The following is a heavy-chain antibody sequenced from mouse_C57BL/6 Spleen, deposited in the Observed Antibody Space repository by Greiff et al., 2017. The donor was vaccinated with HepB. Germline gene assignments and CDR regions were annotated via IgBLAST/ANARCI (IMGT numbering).Heavy chain of an antibody. J-gene: IGHJ1*03. Sequence: VQLQQSGAELVKPGASVKLSCKASGYTFTSYWMQWVKQRPGQGLEWIGEIDPSDSYTNYNQKFKGKATLTVDTSSSTAYMQLSSLTSEDSAVYYCARRVDYYGSRYWYFDVWGTGTTVTVSS. CDR3: ARRVDYYGSRYWYFDV. D-gene: IGHD1-1*01. CDR2: IDPSDSYT. CDR1: GYTFTSYW. V-gene: IGHV1-50*01.